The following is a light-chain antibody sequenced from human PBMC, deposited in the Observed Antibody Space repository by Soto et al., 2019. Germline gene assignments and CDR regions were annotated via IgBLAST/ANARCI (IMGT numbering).Light chain of an antibody. CDR1: SSDVGGYNY. V-gene: IGLV2-14*01. J-gene: IGLJ2*01. CDR3: SSYTSSSTLV. CDR2: EVS. Sequence: QSVLTQPASVSGSPGQSITISCTGTSSDVGGYNYVSWYQHHPGKAPKLMISEVSNRPSGVSNRFSGSKSGNTASLTSSGLQAEDEADYYCSSYTSSSTLVFGGGTKVTVL.